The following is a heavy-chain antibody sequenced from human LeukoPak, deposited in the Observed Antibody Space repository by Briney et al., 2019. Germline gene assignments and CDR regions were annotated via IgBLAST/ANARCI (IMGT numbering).Heavy chain of an antibody. CDR1: GYTFTSYA. Sequence: ASVKVSCKASGYTFTSYAMNWVRQAPGQGLEWMGGIIPIFGTANYAQKFQGRVTITTDESTSTAYMELSSLRSEDTAVYYCARRWELRASVMAFDIWGQGTMVTVSS. J-gene: IGHJ3*02. CDR3: ARRWELRASVMAFDI. CDR2: IIPIFGTA. V-gene: IGHV1-69*05. D-gene: IGHD1-26*01.